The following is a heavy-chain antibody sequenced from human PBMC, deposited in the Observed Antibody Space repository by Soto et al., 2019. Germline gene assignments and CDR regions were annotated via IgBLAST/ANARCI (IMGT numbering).Heavy chain of an antibody. Sequence: GASVKVSCKASGYTFTSYGISWVRQAPGQGLEWMGWISAYNGNTNYAQKLQGRVTMTTDTSTSTAYMELRSLRSDDTAVYYCARDFPEXMVLRPLDYYYYYGMDVWGQGTTVTVSS. D-gene: IGHD2-8*01. CDR3: ARDFPEXMVLRPLDYYYYYGMDV. V-gene: IGHV1-18*04. J-gene: IGHJ6*02. CDR2: ISAYNGNT. CDR1: GYTFTSYG.